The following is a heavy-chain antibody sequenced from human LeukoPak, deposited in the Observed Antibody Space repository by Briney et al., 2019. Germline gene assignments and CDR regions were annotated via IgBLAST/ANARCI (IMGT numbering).Heavy chain of an antibody. CDR3: ARALPAHIVVVVAATRWFDP. V-gene: IGHV1-18*01. J-gene: IGHJ5*02. Sequence: ASVKVSCKASGYSFTGFAMHWARQAPGQGLEWLGWISAYNGNTNYAQKLQGRVTMTTDTSTSTAYMELRSLRSDDTAVYYCARALPAHIVVVVAATRWFDPWGQGTLVTVSS. D-gene: IGHD2-15*01. CDR2: ISAYNGNT. CDR1: GYSFTGFA.